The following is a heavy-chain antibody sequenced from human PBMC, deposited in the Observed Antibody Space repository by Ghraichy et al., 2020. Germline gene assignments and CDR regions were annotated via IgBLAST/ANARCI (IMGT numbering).Heavy chain of an antibody. V-gene: IGHV4-59*01. Sequence: SGTVSGDSLSPYSWSWIRQSPGKGLEWIAYVYNTWTTNYNPSLKSRVTISSDTSNNLLSLKLTSVTAADTAVYYCAREALAASGTTYFDAWGQGILVTVSS. CDR1: GDSLSPYS. D-gene: IGHD6-13*01. J-gene: IGHJ4*02. CDR2: VYNTWTT. CDR3: AREALAASGTTYFDA.